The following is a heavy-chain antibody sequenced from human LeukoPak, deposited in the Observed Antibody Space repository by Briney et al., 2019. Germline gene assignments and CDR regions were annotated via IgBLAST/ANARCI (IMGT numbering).Heavy chain of an antibody. V-gene: IGHV3-15*01. CDR2: IKSKTDGGTT. CDR3: TTVVHYYDSTAFDY. D-gene: IGHD3-22*01. J-gene: IGHJ4*02. CDR1: GFTFSNAW. Sequence: PGRSLRLSCAASGFTFSNAWMSWVRQAPGKGLEWVGRIKSKTDGGTTDYAAPVKGRFTISRDDSKNTLYLQMNSLKTEDTAVYYCTTVVHYYDSTAFDYWGQGTLVTVSS.